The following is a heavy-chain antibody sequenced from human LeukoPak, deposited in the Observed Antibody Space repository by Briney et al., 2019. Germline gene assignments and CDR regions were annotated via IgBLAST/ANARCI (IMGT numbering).Heavy chain of an antibody. CDR1: GFTFSSYD. CDR3: AKGELVQSPFDY. CDR2: IGTAGDT. Sequence: GGSLRLSCAASGFTFSSYDMHWVRQPTGKGLEWVSAIGTAGDTYYSHSVKGRFTISRDNSRNMVSLQMNSLRAEDTALYYCAKGELVQSPFDYWGQGTLVTVSS. V-gene: IGHV3-13*01. J-gene: IGHJ4*02.